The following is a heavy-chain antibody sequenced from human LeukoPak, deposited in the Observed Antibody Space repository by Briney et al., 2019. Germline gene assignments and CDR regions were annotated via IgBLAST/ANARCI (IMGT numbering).Heavy chain of an antibody. CDR2: IYYSGST. V-gene: IGHV4-39*01. D-gene: IGHD3-16*01. J-gene: IGHJ5*02. Sequence: PSETLSLTCTVSGGSISSSSYYWGWIRQPPGKGLEWIGSIYYSGSTYYNPSLKSRVTISVDTSKNQFSLKLSSVTAADTAVYYCARRRDYGDWFDPWGQGTLVTVSS. CDR3: ARRRDYGDWFDP. CDR1: GGSISSSSYY.